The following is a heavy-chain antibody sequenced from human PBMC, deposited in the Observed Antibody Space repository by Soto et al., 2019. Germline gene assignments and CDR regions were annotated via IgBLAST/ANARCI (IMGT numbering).Heavy chain of an antibody. J-gene: IGHJ5*02. CDR2: ISSSSSTI. D-gene: IGHD6-13*01. Sequence: EVQLVESGGGLVQPGGSLRLSCAASGFTFSSYSMNWVRQAPGKGLEWVSYISSSSSTIYYADSVKGRFTISRDNAKNSLYLQMNSLRAEDTAVYYCAREGGYSSSWYRWFDPWGHGTLVTVSS. CDR1: GFTFSSYS. CDR3: AREGGYSSSWYRWFDP. V-gene: IGHV3-48*01.